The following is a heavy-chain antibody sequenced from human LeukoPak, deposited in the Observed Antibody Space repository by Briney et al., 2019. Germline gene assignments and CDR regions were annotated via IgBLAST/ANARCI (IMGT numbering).Heavy chain of an antibody. J-gene: IGHJ5*02. CDR3: ARDLDYYATDQ. CDR2: FGGSDGTT. CDR1: GFTFSNYA. D-gene: IGHD3/OR15-3a*01. Sequence: GGSLRLSCAASGFTFSNYAMSWVRQAPGKGLEWVSAFGGSDGTTYYADSVKGRFTISRDNAKNSLYLQMNSLRADDTAVYYCARDLDYYATDQWGQGTLVTVSS. V-gene: IGHV3-23*01.